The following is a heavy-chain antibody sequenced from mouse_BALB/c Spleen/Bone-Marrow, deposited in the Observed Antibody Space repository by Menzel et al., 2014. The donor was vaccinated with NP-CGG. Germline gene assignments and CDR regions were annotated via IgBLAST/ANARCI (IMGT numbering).Heavy chain of an antibody. CDR2: INPSTGYT. CDR1: GYTFXTYW. J-gene: IGHJ2*01. V-gene: IGHV1-7*01. CDR3: VLITPVVSVY. D-gene: IGHD1-1*01. Sequence: VPLQQSGAELAKPGASVKMSCKASGYTFXTYWMHWVKQRPGQGLEWIGYINPSTGYTEYIQKFKDKATLTADKSSSTAYMQLNSLTSEDSSVYYCVLITPVVSVYWGQGTTLTVSS.